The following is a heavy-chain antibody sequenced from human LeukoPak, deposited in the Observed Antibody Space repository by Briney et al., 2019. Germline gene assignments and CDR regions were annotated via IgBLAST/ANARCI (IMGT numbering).Heavy chain of an antibody. CDR2: IYYSGST. CDR3: ARTNYYDSSGYPLPPDY. Sequence: SETLSLTCTVSGGSISSSSYYWGWIRQPPGKGLEWIGSIYYSGSTYYNPSLKSRVTISVDTSKNQFSLKLSSVTAADTAVYHCARTNYYDSSGYPLPPDYWGQGTLVTVSS. V-gene: IGHV4-39*07. D-gene: IGHD3-22*01. CDR1: GGSISSSSYY. J-gene: IGHJ4*02.